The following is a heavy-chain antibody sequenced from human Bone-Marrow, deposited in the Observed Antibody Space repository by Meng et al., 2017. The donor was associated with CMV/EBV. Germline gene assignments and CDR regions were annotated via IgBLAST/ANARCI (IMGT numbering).Heavy chain of an antibody. CDR1: GFTFSSYE. Sequence: GGSLRLSCAASGFTFSSYEMNWVRQAPGKGLEWVSYISSSGSTIYYADSVKGRFTISRDNAKNSLYLQMNSLRAEDTAVYYCARGEVELTIFGVTNLGMDVWGQGTTVTVSS. D-gene: IGHD3-3*01. CDR2: ISSSGSTI. J-gene: IGHJ6*02. V-gene: IGHV3-48*03. CDR3: ARGEVELTIFGVTNLGMDV.